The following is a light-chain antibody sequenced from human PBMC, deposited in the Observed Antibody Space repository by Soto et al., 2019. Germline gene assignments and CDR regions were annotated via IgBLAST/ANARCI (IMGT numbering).Light chain of an antibody. Sequence: EIVMTQSPATLSVSPGERATLSCRASQNVNSNLAWYQQKPGQAPRLLIYGASNRATGIPARFSGSGSGTDFTLNISSLQSEDFAVYYCQQYYNWPPWTFGQGTKVEI. CDR1: QNVNSN. V-gene: IGKV3-15*01. CDR3: QQYYNWPPWT. J-gene: IGKJ1*01. CDR2: GAS.